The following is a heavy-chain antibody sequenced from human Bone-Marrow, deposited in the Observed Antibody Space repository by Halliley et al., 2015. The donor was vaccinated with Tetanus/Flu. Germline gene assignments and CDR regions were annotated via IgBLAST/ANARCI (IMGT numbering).Heavy chain of an antibody. D-gene: IGHD7-27*01. CDR3: VRGNWGFDL. CDR2: IYPGASDP. J-gene: IGHJ2*01. Sequence: PGKGLEWVGNIYPGASDPAYSPSFQGQVTISADKSINNVYLQWSSLKASDTAMYYCVRGNWGFDLWGRGTLVTVSS. V-gene: IGHV5-51*01.